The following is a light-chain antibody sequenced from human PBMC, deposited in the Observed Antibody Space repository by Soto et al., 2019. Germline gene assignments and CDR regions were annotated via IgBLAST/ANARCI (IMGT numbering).Light chain of an antibody. J-gene: IGKJ1*01. CDR1: QSITTW. CDR2: DAS. V-gene: IGKV1-5*01. CDR3: QQYDSYSLT. Sequence: DIQMTQSPSTLSSSVGDRVIITCRASQSITTWLAWYQQKPGKAPKLLIYDASSLESGVPSRFSGSGCGTEFTLTISSLQPDDFATYYCQQYDSYSLTFGQGTKVEIK.